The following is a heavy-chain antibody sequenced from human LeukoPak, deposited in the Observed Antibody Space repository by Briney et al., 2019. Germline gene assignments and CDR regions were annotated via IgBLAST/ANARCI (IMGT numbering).Heavy chain of an antibody. Sequence: GGSLRLSCAATGFTVSSSYMSWVRQAPGKGLEWVSVIYSGGKTYYADSVKGRFSISRDNSNNTLYLQMNSLTVEDTAVYYCSRRSGYPNWFDPWGQGTLVTVSS. D-gene: IGHD3-22*01. J-gene: IGHJ5*02. CDR1: GFTVSSSY. V-gene: IGHV3-66*04. CDR2: IYSGGKT. CDR3: SRRSGYPNWFDP.